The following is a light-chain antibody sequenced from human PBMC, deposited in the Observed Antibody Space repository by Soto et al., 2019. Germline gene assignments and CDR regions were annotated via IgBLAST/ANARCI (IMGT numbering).Light chain of an antibody. J-gene: IGKJ4*01. CDR1: QRVGPY. V-gene: IGKV3-11*01. CDR2: DSS. CDR3: QQRSDWPST. Sequence: EIVLTQSPATLSLSPGEGPPLSSRASQRVGPYFAWYQQKPGQAPRLLIYDSSNRATGIPARFSGSGSGTDFTLTISSLEPEDFAVYYCQQRSDWPSTFGGGTKVEIK.